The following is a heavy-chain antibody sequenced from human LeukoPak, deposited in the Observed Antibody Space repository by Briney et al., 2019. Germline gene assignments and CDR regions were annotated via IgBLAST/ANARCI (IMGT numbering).Heavy chain of an antibody. CDR1: GGSISSSSYY. J-gene: IGHJ4*02. Sequence: PSEPLSLTCTVSGGSISSSSYYWRWIRQPPGKGLEWIGSIYYSGSTYYNPSLKRRVTISVDTSKNQFSLKLSSVTAADTAVYYCARVSGVLDYWGQGTLVTVSS. D-gene: IGHD3-10*01. V-gene: IGHV4-39*07. CDR2: IYYSGST. CDR3: ARVSGVLDY.